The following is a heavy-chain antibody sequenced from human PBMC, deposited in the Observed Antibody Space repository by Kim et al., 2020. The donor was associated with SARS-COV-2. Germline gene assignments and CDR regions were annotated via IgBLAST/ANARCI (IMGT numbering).Heavy chain of an antibody. V-gene: IGHV3-30*09. CDR1: GFTFSSYA. D-gene: IGHD2-21*02. J-gene: IGHJ4*02. CDR2: ISYDGINE. Sequence: GGSLRLSCAASGFTFSSYAMHWVRQAPGKGLEWVSFISYDGINEYHADSVKGRFAISRDTSKNTVSLQMNSLRPEDTAVYFCVRGRISVVTQGYYFDVWGQGTLVTVSS. CDR3: VRGRISVVTQGYYFDV.